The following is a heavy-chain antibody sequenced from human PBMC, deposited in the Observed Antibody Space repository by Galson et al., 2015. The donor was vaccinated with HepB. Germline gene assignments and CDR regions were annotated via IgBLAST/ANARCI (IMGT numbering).Heavy chain of an antibody. CDR1: GFTFSSYA. Sequence: SLRLSCAASGFTFSSYAMSWVRQAPGKGLEWVSAIGGTGGSKYYADSVKGRFTISRDNSKNTLYLQMNSLRAEDTAVYYCAKVPDSSGWPDGWFDPWGQGTLVTVSS. CDR2: IGGTGGSK. CDR3: AKVPDSSGWPDGWFDP. V-gene: IGHV3-23*01. D-gene: IGHD6-19*01. J-gene: IGHJ5*02.